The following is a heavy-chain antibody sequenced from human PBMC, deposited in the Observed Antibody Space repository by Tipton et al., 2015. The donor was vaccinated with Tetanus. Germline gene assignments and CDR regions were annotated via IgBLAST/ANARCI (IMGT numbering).Heavy chain of an antibody. Sequence: TLSLTCTVSGGSISDYYWSWIRQPAGKGLEWIGRIYISGKTYYNPSLKSRITMPVDASKNQFSLKLSSVTAADTAVYYCARGGGTVGSIPLYSWLDPWGQGTLVTVSS. CDR1: GGSISDYY. CDR3: ARGGGTVGSIPLYSWLDP. CDR2: IYISGKT. J-gene: IGHJ5*02. D-gene: IGHD1-26*01. V-gene: IGHV4-4*07.